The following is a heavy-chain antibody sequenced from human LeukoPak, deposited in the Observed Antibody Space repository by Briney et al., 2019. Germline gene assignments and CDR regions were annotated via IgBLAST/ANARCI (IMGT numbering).Heavy chain of an antibody. V-gene: IGHV3-11*01. CDR1: GFTFSDYY. CDR3: AREGYSRGDDAFDI. Sequence: PGGSLRLSCAASGFTFSDYYMSWIRQAPGKGLEWVSYISSSGSSKYYADSMKGRFTISRDNAKNSLFLQMNSLTAEDSAIYYCAREGYSRGDDAFDIWGQGTMVT. J-gene: IGHJ3*02. D-gene: IGHD5-18*01. CDR2: ISSSGSSK.